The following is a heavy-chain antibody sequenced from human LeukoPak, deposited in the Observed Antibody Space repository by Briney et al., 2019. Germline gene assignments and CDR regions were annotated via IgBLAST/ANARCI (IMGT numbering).Heavy chain of an antibody. V-gene: IGHV4-31*03. Sequence: PSETLSLTCTVSGGSISSGGYYWSWIRQHPGKGLEWIGYIYYSGSTYYNPSLKSRVTISVDTSKNQFSLKLSSVTAADTAVYYCAREWGGGTSTMIAVVRDAFDIWGQGTMVTVSS. J-gene: IGHJ3*02. CDR3: AREWGGGTSTMIAVVRDAFDI. CDR2: IYYSGST. D-gene: IGHD3-22*01. CDR1: GGSISSGGYY.